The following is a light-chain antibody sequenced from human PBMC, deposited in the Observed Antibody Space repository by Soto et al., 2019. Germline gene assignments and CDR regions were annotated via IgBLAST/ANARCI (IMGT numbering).Light chain of an antibody. CDR1: SSDVGVHNY. CDR3: SSYTIGSTLYV. CDR2: DVN. Sequence: QSVLTQPASVSGSPGQSITISCTGTSSDVGVHNYVSWYQQHPGKAPRLMIYDVNSRPSGVSSRFSGSKSGNTASLTISGLLAEDEADYYCSSYTIGSTLYVFGTGTKVTVL. V-gene: IGLV2-14*01. J-gene: IGLJ1*01.